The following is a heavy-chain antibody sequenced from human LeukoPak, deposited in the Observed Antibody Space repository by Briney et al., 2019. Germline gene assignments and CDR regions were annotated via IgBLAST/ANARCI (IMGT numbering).Heavy chain of an antibody. CDR3: ARKRTVPRYFDL. J-gene: IGHJ2*01. D-gene: IGHD4-17*01. Sequence: SETLSLTCAVYGGSFSGYYWSWIRQPPGKGLEWIGEINHSGSTNYNPSLKSRVTISVDTSKNQFSLKLSSVTAAGTAVYYCARKRTVPRYFDLWGRGTLVTVSS. CDR2: INHSGST. V-gene: IGHV4-34*01. CDR1: GGSFSGYY.